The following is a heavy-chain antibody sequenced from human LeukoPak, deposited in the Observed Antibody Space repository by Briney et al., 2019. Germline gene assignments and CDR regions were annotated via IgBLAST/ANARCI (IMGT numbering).Heavy chain of an antibody. J-gene: IGHJ4*02. CDR1: GFTLSSYA. CDR3: ARDRGYSGYDLNFDY. D-gene: IGHD5-12*01. CDR2: ISYDESKK. V-gene: IGHV3-30*01. Sequence: GRSLRLSCAASGFTLSSYAMHWVRQAPGKGLEWVAVISYDESKKYYADSVKGRFTISRDNSKNTLYLQMNSLRAEDTAVYYCARDRGYSGYDLNFDYWGQGTLVTVSS.